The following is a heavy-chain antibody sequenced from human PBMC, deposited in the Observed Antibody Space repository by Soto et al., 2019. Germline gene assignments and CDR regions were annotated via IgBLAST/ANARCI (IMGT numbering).Heavy chain of an antibody. CDR1: GFTFTSSA. CDR3: GGGGGGGATSYFDY. D-gene: IGHD1-26*01. Sequence: QMQLVQSGPEVKKPGTSVKVSCKASGFTFTSSAVQWVRQARGQRLEWIGWIVVGSGNTNYAQKFQERVTITRDMPTTTAYRGLSSLRSEDTAVYYWGGGGGGGATSYFDYWGQGTLVTVSS. V-gene: IGHV1-58*01. J-gene: IGHJ4*02. CDR2: IVVGSGNT.